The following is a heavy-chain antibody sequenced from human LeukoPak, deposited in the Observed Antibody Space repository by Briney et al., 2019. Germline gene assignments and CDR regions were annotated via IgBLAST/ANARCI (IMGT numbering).Heavy chain of an antibody. J-gene: IGHJ5*02. Sequence: XGLECIGRIYSSGSTNYNPSLKSRVTMSVDTSKNQFSLKLSSVTAADTAVYYCARGLWFGTWGQGTLVTVSS. V-gene: IGHV4-4*07. D-gene: IGHD5-12*01. CDR3: ARGLWFGT. CDR2: IYSSGST.